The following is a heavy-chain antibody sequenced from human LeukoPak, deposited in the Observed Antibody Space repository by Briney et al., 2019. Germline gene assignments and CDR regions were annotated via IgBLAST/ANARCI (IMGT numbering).Heavy chain of an antibody. Sequence: GESLKISCKGSGYSFTSYWITWVRQMPGKGLEWMGRIDPGDSYTKYSPSFQGHVSISADKSISTAYLQWSSLTASDTAICYCARDANLKYLDNWGQGTLVTVSS. CDR3: ARDANLKYLDN. CDR2: IDPGDSYT. V-gene: IGHV5-10-1*01. D-gene: IGHD6-6*01. CDR1: GYSFTSYW. J-gene: IGHJ4*02.